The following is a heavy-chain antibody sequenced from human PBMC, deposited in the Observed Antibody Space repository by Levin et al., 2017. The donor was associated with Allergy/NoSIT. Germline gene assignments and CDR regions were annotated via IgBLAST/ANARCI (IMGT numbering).Heavy chain of an antibody. D-gene: IGHD6-13*01. CDR3: ARLPAAGTADY. CDR1: EFTFRSYW. Sequence: GGSLRLSCGASEFTFRSYWMGWVRQAPGKGLEWVANINQHGSETYYVDSVKRRFTISRDNAKNSLYLQMNSLRDEDTAVYYCARLPAAGTADYWGQGTLVTVSS. V-gene: IGHV3-7*01. CDR2: INQHGSET. J-gene: IGHJ4*02.